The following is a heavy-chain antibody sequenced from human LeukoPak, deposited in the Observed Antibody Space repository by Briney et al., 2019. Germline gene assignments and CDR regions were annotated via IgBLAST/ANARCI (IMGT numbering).Heavy chain of an antibody. Sequence: SETLSLTCAVSGYSISSGFYWGWIRQPPGKGLEWIGTIYQSGSTYYNPSLKSRVAVSVDTSKNQFSLTLSSVTAADTAIYYCARPRLRYYYYMDVWGKGTTVTVSS. CDR1: GYSISSGFY. V-gene: IGHV4-38-2*01. D-gene: IGHD6-25*01. J-gene: IGHJ6*03. CDR2: IYQSGST. CDR3: ARPRLRYYYYMDV.